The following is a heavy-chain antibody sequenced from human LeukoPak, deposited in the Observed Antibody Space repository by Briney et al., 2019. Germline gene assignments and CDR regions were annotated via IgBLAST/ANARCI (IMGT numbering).Heavy chain of an antibody. Sequence: GGSLRLSCAASGFTFSGDVMHWVRLAPGKGLEWVALISYDGSGKYYADSVKGRFTISRDNSKDTLYLQVSSLRPDDTAVYYCARGRRERLAEIDSWGQGTLVTVSS. V-gene: IGHV3-30*03. CDR3: ARGRRERLAEIDS. CDR2: ISYDGSGK. J-gene: IGHJ4*02. CDR1: GFTFSGDV. D-gene: IGHD1-1*01.